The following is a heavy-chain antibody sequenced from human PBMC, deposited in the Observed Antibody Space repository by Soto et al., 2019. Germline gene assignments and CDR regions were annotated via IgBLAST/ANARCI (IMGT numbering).Heavy chain of an antibody. CDR2: LGGGGYTA. CDR1: GLSSRSHA. D-gene: IGHD5-12*01. Sequence: EVQLLESGGGLVRPGGSLTISCVVYGLSSRSHAMYWVRPAPWRGLARVAGLGGGGYTAYYPDSVRCRCIISRDNSKNTVSLQIDSRRVDDTAVYYCANAQGVATIKSNFDYWGQGPLVTVAS. J-gene: IGHJ4*02. CDR3: ANAQGVATIKSNFDY. V-gene: IGHV3-23*01.